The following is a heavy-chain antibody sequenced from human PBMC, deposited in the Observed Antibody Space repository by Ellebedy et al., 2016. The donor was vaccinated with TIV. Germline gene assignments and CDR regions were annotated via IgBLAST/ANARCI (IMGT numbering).Heavy chain of an antibody. Sequence: GGSLRLXXSASGFTVRNYNMQWVRQAPGKGLEYVSTITNGDRAYYADSVKGRFTISRDNSKNTVFLQMSSLRPEDTAVYYCARLQSGGGLDYWGQGTLVTVSS. CDR2: ITNGDRA. V-gene: IGHV3-64D*06. D-gene: IGHD4-11*01. CDR3: ARLQSGGGLDY. CDR1: GFTVRNYN. J-gene: IGHJ4*02.